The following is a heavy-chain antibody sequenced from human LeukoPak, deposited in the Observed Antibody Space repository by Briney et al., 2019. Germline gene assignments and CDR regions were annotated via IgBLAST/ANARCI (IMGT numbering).Heavy chain of an antibody. CDR2: TSGSGGRI. CDR1: GFTFSSYA. J-gene: IGHJ4*02. D-gene: IGHD1-26*01. CDR3: ATSKYSGSY. V-gene: IGHV3-23*01. Sequence: PGGSLRLSCAASGFTFSSYAMSRVRPAPGQGLEWVSATSGSGGRIYYGASVKGRFTTSTDNCKNTLNLQMNSLRAEATAVYYFATSKYSGSYWGEKTLVSVST.